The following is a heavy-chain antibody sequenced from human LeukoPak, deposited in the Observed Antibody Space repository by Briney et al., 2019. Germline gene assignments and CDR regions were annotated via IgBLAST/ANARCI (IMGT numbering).Heavy chain of an antibody. Sequence: SSETLSLTCTVSGGSISSYYWSWIRQPPGKGLEWIGYIYYSGSTNYNPSLKSRVTISVDTSKNQFSLKLSSVTAADPAVYYCARVTRGSGSYWGFDYWGQGTLVTVSS. CDR1: GGSISSYY. D-gene: IGHD3-10*01. CDR3: ARVTRGSGSYWGFDY. CDR2: IYYSGST. J-gene: IGHJ4*02. V-gene: IGHV4-59*01.